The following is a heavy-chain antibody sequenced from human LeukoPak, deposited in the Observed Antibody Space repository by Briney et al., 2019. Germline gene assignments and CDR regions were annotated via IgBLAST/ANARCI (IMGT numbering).Heavy chain of an antibody. J-gene: IGHJ4*02. CDR2: TYYRSNWYF. CDR3: ARGTGTFDF. CDR1: GDSVSSSSAA. Sequence: SQTLSLTCAISGDSVSSSSAAWSWIRQSPSRGLEWLGRTYYRSNWYFDYTNSVKSRISINSDTSKNQVSLQLNSVTPEDTAVYYCARGTGTFDFWGQGTLVTVSS. V-gene: IGHV6-1*01. D-gene: IGHD3-10*01.